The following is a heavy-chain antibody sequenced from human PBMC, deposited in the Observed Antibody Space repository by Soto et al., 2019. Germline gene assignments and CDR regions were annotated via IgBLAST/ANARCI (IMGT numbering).Heavy chain of an antibody. CDR2: ISAYNGHT. CDR1: GYTFTSYG. J-gene: IGHJ4*02. D-gene: IGHD3-10*01. V-gene: IGHV1-18*01. CDR3: ARDRGAQIVDY. Sequence: QVQLVQSGAEVKKPGASVKDSCKASGYTFTSYGITWVRQAPGQGLEWMGWISAYNGHTKHAQKLQGRVTMTTYTSTSPAYIELRSLRADDTAVYYCARDRGAQIVDYWGPGTLVTVSS.